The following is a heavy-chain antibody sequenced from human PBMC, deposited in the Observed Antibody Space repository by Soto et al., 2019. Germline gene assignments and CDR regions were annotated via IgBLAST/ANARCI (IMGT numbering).Heavy chain of an antibody. CDR3: ARDPVNYYGSWTYGMDV. CDR2: IGYDGSNK. J-gene: IGHJ6*02. CDR1: GRTLSRFA. V-gene: IGHV3-30-3*01. Sequence: PGGSLRLPCAASGRTLSRFAIHWVRQAPGKGLEWVAVIGYDGSNKDYADSVKGRFTISRDNSKNTLYLQMNSLRPEDTAVYYCARDPVNYYGSWTYGMDVWGQGTTDTVSS. D-gene: IGHD3-10*01.